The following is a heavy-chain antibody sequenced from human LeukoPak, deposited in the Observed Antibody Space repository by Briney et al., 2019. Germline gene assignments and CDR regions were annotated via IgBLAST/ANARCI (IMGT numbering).Heavy chain of an antibody. V-gene: IGHV3-11*01. Sequence: GGSLRLSCTGSGFTFSDHYMTWIRQAPGKGLEWISYISSSSTTTYYADSVKGRFTISTANSRTSVYFQMEGPRADDTAVDYCARGGSSRGWFDPWGHGTLVTVSS. CDR1: GFTFSDHY. CDR3: ARGGSSRGWFDP. J-gene: IGHJ5*02. CDR2: ISSSSTTT. D-gene: IGHD1-26*01.